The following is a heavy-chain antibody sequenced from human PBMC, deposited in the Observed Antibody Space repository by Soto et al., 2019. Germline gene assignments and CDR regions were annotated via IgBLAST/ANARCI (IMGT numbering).Heavy chain of an antibody. Sequence: SETLSLTCAVYGGSFSGYYWSWIRQPPGKGLEWIGEINHSGSTNYNPSLKSRVTISVDTSKNQFSLKLSSVTAADTAVYYCARRGYYYYYYGMDVWGQGTTVTVSS. J-gene: IGHJ6*02. CDR1: GGSFSGYY. V-gene: IGHV4-34*01. CDR2: INHSGST. CDR3: ARRGYYYYYYGMDV.